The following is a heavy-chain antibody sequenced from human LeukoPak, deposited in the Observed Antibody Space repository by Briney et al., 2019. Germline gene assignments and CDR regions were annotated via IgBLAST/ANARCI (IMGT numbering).Heavy chain of an antibody. J-gene: IGHJ3*02. D-gene: IGHD3-3*01. CDR3: ARIPTGYYAPPNLDAFDI. V-gene: IGHV4-61*02. Sequence: SQTLSLTCTVSGGSISSSSFYWSWIRQPTGKGLEWIGRTYTSGSTNYNPSLKSRVTISVDTSKNQFSLKLSSVTAADTAVYYCARIPTGYYAPPNLDAFDIWGQGTMVTVSS. CDR2: TYTSGST. CDR1: GGSISSSSFY.